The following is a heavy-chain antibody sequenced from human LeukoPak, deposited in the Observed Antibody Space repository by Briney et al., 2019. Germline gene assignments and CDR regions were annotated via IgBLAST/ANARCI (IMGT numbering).Heavy chain of an antibody. CDR1: GFIFRSYG. CDR3: ARGQQLSDY. D-gene: IGHD6-13*01. CDR2: IWYDGSNK. V-gene: IGHV3-33*08. Sequence: GRSLRLSCAASGFIFRSYGMHWVRQAPGKGLEWVAVIWYDGSNKYYADSGKGRFTISRDNSKNTLYLQMNSLRAEDTAVYYCARGQQLSDYWGQGTLVTVSS. J-gene: IGHJ4*02.